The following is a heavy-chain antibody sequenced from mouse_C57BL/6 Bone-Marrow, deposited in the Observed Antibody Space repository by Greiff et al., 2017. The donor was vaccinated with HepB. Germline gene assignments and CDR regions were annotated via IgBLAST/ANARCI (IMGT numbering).Heavy chain of an antibody. Sequence: EVKLVESGGGLVKPGGSLKLSCAASGFTFSDYGMHWVRQAPEKGLEWVAYISSGSSTIYYADTVKGRFTISRDNAKNTLFLQMTSLRSEDTAMYYCARPGELYYYAMDYWGQGTSVTVSS. CDR2: ISSGSSTI. V-gene: IGHV5-17*01. CDR1: GFTFSDYG. J-gene: IGHJ4*01. CDR3: ARPGELYYYAMDY.